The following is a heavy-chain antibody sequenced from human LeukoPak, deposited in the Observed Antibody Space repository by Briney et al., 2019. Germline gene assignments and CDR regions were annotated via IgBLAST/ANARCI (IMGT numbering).Heavy chain of an antibody. Sequence: ASVKVSCKASGYTFTSYGISWVRQAPGQGLEWMGWINPNSGGTNYAQKFQGRVTMTRDTSISTAYMELSRLRSDDTAVYYCARGGGGGDYGDYDAVDAFDIWGQGTMVTVSS. V-gene: IGHV1-2*02. J-gene: IGHJ3*02. D-gene: IGHD4-17*01. CDR2: INPNSGGT. CDR1: GYTFTSYG. CDR3: ARGGGGGDYGDYDAVDAFDI.